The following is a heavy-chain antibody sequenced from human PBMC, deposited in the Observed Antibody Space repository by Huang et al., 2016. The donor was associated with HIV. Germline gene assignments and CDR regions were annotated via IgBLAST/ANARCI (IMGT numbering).Heavy chain of an antibody. J-gene: IGHJ1*01. Sequence: EVQLVESGGGLVQPGGSLRVSCAVFGFSISTYWMSWVRQTPGKGLEWVASIKQDGSEKDYVDAVKGRFIISRDNAKNSLYLQMNSLRAEDTAVYYCTRGPLGWLVHRYFYHWGQGTLVTVSS. CDR2: IKQDGSEK. D-gene: IGHD6-19*01. V-gene: IGHV3-7*01. CDR3: TRGPLGWLVHRYFYH. CDR1: GFSISTYW.